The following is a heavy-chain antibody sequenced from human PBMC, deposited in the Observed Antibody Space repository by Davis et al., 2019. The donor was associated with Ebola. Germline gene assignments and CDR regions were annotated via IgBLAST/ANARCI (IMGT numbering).Heavy chain of an antibody. Sequence: PGGSLRLSCAASGFTFSSYSMNWVRQAPGKGLEWVSYISSSGSTIYYADSVKGRFTISRDNAKNSLYLQMNSLRAEDTAVYYCARVHPPIFCSGGSCYEDYWGQGTLVTVSS. V-gene: IGHV3-48*04. CDR1: GFTFSSYS. J-gene: IGHJ4*02. CDR3: ARVHPPIFCSGGSCYEDY. D-gene: IGHD2-15*01. CDR2: ISSSGSTI.